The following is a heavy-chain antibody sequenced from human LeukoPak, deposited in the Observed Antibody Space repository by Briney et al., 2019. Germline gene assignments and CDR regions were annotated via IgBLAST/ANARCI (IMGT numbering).Heavy chain of an antibody. V-gene: IGHV1-46*01. D-gene: IGHD6-13*01. CDR1: GYTFTSYY. CDR2: INPSGGST. Sequence: GASVKVSCKASGYTFTSYYMHWVRQAPGQGLEWMGIINPSGGSTSYAQKFQGRVTMTRDTSTSTVYMELSSLRAEDTAVYYCAVSGGARIAAADAFDIWGQGTMVTVSS. J-gene: IGHJ3*02. CDR3: AVSGGARIAAADAFDI.